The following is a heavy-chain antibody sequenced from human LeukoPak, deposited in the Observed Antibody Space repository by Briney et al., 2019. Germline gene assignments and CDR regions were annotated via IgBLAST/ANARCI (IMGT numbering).Heavy chain of an antibody. J-gene: IGHJ4*02. V-gene: IGHV3-30*18. CDR3: AKPVLMWFGESPGY. CDR1: GFTFSSYG. D-gene: IGHD3-10*01. Sequence: GGSLRLSCAASGFTFSSYGMHWVRQAPGKGLEWVAVISYDGSNKYYADSVKGRFTISRDNSKNTLYLQMNSLRAEDTAVYYCAKPVLMWFGESPGYWGQGTLVTVSS. CDR2: ISYDGSNK.